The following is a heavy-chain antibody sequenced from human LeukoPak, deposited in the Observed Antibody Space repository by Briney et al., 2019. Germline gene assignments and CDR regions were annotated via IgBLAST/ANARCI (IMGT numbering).Heavy chain of an antibody. CDR2: IPYDGSNK. CDR1: GFTFSSYE. V-gene: IGHV3-30*02. D-gene: IGHD2-21*01. J-gene: IGHJ4*02. Sequence: QPGGSLRLSCAASGFTFSSYEMNWVRQAPGKGLEWVAFIPYDGSNKYYADSLQGRFTISRDNSMNTLYLQMSSLRAEDTAIYYCAKDICGGNCYPHGGYWGQGTLVTVSS. CDR3: AKDICGGNCYPHGGY.